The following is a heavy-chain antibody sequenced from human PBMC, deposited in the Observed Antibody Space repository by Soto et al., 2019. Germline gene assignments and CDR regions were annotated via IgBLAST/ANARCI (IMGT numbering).Heavy chain of an antibody. CDR3: AKDGYFATYYFDH. Sequence: QVQLVESGGGVVQPGRSLRLSCAASRFTFSRYAMHWVRKAPGKGLEWVEVISYDGRQKHYVDSVKGRFTISRDDSDNTLYLQMSRLRTADTAVYYWAKDGYFATYYFDHWGQGTLGTVSS. J-gene: IGHJ4*02. V-gene: IGHV3-30*04. CDR1: RFTFSRYA. D-gene: IGHD2-15*01. CDR2: ISYDGRQK.